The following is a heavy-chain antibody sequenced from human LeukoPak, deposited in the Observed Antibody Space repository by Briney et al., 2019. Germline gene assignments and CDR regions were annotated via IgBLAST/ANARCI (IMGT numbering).Heavy chain of an antibody. CDR3: ARDMDSGPDFFDY. J-gene: IGHJ4*02. CDR2: INLNSRGT. Sequence: ASVKVSCKASGYTFTGYYMHWVRQAPGQGLGWMGWINLNSRGTNYAQKFQGRVTMTRDTSISTAYMELNRLRSDDTAVYYCARDMDSGPDFFDYWGLGTLVTVSS. CDR1: GYTFTGYY. D-gene: IGHD1-26*01. V-gene: IGHV1-2*02.